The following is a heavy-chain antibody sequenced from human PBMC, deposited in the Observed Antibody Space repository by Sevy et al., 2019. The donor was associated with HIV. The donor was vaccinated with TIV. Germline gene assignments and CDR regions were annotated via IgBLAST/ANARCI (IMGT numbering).Heavy chain of an antibody. CDR1: GYTFTSYD. J-gene: IGHJ4*02. Sequence: ASVKVSCKASGYTFTSYDINWVRQATGQGLEWMGWMNPNSGNTGYAQKFQGRVTMTRNTSISTAYMELSSLGSEDTAVYYCASRVDTAMVKEFDYWGQGTLVTVSS. CDR3: ASRVDTAMVKEFDY. D-gene: IGHD5-18*01. CDR2: MNPNSGNT. V-gene: IGHV1-8*01.